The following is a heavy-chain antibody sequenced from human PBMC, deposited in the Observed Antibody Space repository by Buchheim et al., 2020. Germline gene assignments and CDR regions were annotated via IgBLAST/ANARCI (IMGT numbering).Heavy chain of an antibody. J-gene: IGHJ6*03. CDR3: ARDWKYDILTGWGRYYYYYMDV. Sequence: EVQLVESGGGLVQPGGSLRLSCAASGFTFSSYWMSWVRQAPGKGLEWVANIKQDGSEKYYVDSVKGRFTISRDNAKNSLSLQMNSLRAEDTAVYYCARDWKYDILTGWGRYYYYYMDVWGKGTT. CDR1: GFTFSSYW. V-gene: IGHV3-7*01. D-gene: IGHD3-9*01. CDR2: IKQDGSEK.